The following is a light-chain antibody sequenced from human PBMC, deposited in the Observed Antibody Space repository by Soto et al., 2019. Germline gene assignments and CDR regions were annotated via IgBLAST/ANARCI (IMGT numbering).Light chain of an antibody. Sequence: ENVLTQSPGTLALSQEYRATLXSPASQSVSSSYLAWFQQKPGQAPRVLIYGASSRATGIPARFSGSGSGTEFTLTISSLQSEDFAVYHCQQYSNWPRTFGQGTKVDIK. CDR3: QQYSNWPRT. CDR1: QSVSSSY. J-gene: IGKJ1*01. CDR2: GAS. V-gene: IGKV3-20*01.